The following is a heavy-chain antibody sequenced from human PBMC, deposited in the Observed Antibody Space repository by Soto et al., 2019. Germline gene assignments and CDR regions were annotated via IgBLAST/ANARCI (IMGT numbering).Heavy chain of an antibody. D-gene: IGHD5-18*01. Sequence: QVQLVQSGAEVKKPGASVKVSCKASGYTFTSYGISWVRQAPGQGVEGRGWISAYNGNTNFGQKLQGRATMATDTTTSTAYMELRSLRSDDTAVYYCARSSGYSYGFDYWGQGTLVTVSS. CDR3: ARSSGYSYGFDY. CDR1: GYTFTSYG. V-gene: IGHV1-18*01. CDR2: ISAYNGNT. J-gene: IGHJ4*02.